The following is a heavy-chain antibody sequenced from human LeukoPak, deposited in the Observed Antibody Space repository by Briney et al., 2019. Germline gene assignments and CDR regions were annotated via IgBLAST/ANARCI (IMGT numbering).Heavy chain of an antibody. D-gene: IGHD6-19*01. V-gene: IGHV3-53*01. CDR3: ARVGSGWYEFDY. Sequence: GGSLRLSCAASGFTVSSNYMSWVRQAPGKGLEWVSVIYSGSSSTYYTDSVKGRFTISRHNSKNTLYLQMNSLRAEDTAVYYCARVGSGWYEFDYWGQGTLVTVSS. CDR1: GFTVSSNY. J-gene: IGHJ4*02. CDR2: IYSGSSST.